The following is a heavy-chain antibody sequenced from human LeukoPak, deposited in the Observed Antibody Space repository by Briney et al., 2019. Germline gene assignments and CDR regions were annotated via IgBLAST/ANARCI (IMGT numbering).Heavy chain of an antibody. V-gene: IGHV3-23*01. Sequence: GGSLRLSCAASGFTFSSYAMSWVRQAPGKGLEWVSGISGSGESTYYADSVRGRFTISRDNSKNTLYLQMNSLRAEDTAVYYCAKDRGAHYYGSGSYFIGATDYWGQGTLVTVSS. CDR1: GFTFSSYA. CDR3: AKDRGAHYYGSGSYFIGATDY. CDR2: ISGSGEST. J-gene: IGHJ4*02. D-gene: IGHD3-10*01.